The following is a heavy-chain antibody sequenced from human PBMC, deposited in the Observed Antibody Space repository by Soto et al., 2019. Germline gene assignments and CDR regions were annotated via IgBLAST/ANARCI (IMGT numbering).Heavy chain of an antibody. Sequence: SVKVSCKASGFTFTSSAVQWVRQARGQRLEWIGWIVVGSGNTNYAQKFQERVTITRDMSTSTAYMELSSLRSEDTAVYYCAADRAGIAVPPAFDIWGQGTMVTVSS. CDR1: GFTFTSSA. CDR3: AADRAGIAVPPAFDI. CDR2: IVVGSGNT. J-gene: IGHJ3*02. D-gene: IGHD6-19*01. V-gene: IGHV1-58*01.